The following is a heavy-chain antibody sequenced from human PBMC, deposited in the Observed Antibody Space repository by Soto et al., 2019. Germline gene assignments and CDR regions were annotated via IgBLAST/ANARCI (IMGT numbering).Heavy chain of an antibody. D-gene: IGHD3-10*01. J-gene: IGHJ6*02. CDR1: GFTFSSYG. CDR2: ISYGGSNK. CDR3: AKDNDWEGSYYYYGMDV. V-gene: IGHV3-30*18. Sequence: GGSLRLSCAASGFTFSSYGMHWVRQAPGKGLEWVAVISYGGSNKYYVDSVKGRFTISRDNSKNTLYLQMNSLRPEDTAVYYCAKDNDWEGSYYYYGMDVWGQGTTVTVSS.